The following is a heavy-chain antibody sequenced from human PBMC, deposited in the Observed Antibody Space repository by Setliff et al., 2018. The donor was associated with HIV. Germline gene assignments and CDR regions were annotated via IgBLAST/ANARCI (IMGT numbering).Heavy chain of an antibody. CDR1: GGSISSSSYY. CDR2: IYYSGST. V-gene: IGHV4-39*07. CDR3: ARERRYFEGPQVYYSGMDV. J-gene: IGHJ6*02. D-gene: IGHD3-9*01. Sequence: SETLSLTCTVSGGSISSSSYYWGWIRQPPGKGLEWIGSIYYSGSTYYNPSLKSRVTISVDTSKNQFSLKLSSVTAADTAVYYCARERRYFEGPQVYYSGMDVWGQGTTVTVSS.